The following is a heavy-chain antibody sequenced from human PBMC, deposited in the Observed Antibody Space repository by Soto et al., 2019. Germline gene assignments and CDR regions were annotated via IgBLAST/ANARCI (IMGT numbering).Heavy chain of an antibody. CDR2: TANKRSRYTT. CDR3: ASAGFGHGLAV. D-gene: IGHD3-16*01. J-gene: IGHJ6*02. Sequence: EVELVESGGGLVQAGGSLRVSCGVSGFTSSDHYMDWVRQAPGKGLEGVGRTANKRSRYTTEYAASVKGRFIISRDDAKNSVYLQMTSLKIEDKAVYYCASAGFGHGLAVWGQGTTVTVS. V-gene: IGHV3-72*01. CDR1: GFTSSDHY.